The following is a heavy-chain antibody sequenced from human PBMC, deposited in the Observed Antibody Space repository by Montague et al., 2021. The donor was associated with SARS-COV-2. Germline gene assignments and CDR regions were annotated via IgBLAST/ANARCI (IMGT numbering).Heavy chain of an antibody. V-gene: IGHV3-23*01. J-gene: IGHJ4*02. CDR2: ISGSGGNT. CDR3: AKAPTMVRGVYFDY. D-gene: IGHD3-10*01. Sequence: SLRLSCAASGFYAMSWVRQAPRKGLEWVPVISGSGGNTYYADSVXGRFTISRDNSKNTLYLQMNSLRAEDTAVYYCAKAPTMVRGVYFDYWGQGTLVTVSS. CDR1: GFYA.